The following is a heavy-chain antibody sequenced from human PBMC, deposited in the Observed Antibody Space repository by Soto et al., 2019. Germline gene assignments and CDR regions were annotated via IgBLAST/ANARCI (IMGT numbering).Heavy chain of an antibody. J-gene: IGHJ5*02. Sequence: QVTLKESGPVLVKPTETLTLRCTVSGLSITDSEMGVSWIRQPPGQPLEWLAHIDSSWEKSYRTFLKSRLAISKDTSKSQIVLTMTNMDPADTATYYCARRHLAVAVSPWFDPWGQGIPVTVSS. CDR1: GLSITDSEMG. V-gene: IGHV2-26*01. CDR3: ARRHLAVAVSPWFDP. D-gene: IGHD6-19*01. CDR2: IDSSWEK.